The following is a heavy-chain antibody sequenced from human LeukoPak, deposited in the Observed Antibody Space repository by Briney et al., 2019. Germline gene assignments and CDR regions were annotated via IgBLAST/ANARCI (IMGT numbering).Heavy chain of an antibody. CDR1: GYTFTGYY. CDR2: ISAYNGNT. Sequence: ASVKVSCKASGYTFTGYYMHWVRQAPGQGLEWMGWISAYNGNTNYAQKLQGRVTMTTDTSTSTAYMELRSLRSDDTAVYYCARDGHSSSNDYWGQGTLVTVSS. D-gene: IGHD6-13*01. CDR3: ARDGHSSSNDY. V-gene: IGHV1-18*04. J-gene: IGHJ4*02.